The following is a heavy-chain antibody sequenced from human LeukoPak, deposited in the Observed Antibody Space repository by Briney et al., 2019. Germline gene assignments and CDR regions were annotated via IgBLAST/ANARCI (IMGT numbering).Heavy chain of an antibody. CDR3: AARSGYYYTAFRY. Sequence: GGSLRLSCAASGFTFSSYAMSWVRQAPGKGLEWVSAISGSGGSTYYADSVKGRFTISRDNSKNTLYLQMNSLRAEDTAVFYCAARSGYYYTAFRYWGQGTLVTVSS. J-gene: IGHJ4*02. CDR2: ISGSGGST. D-gene: IGHD3-22*01. V-gene: IGHV3-23*01. CDR1: GFTFSSYA.